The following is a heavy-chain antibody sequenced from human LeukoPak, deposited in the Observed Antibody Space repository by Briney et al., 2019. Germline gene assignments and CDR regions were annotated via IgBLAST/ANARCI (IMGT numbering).Heavy chain of an antibody. CDR1: GGSISSGGYF. Sequence: SQTLSLTCAVSGGSISSGGYFWSWIRQPPGKGLEWIGYIYHSGSTYYNPSLKSRVTIPVDRSKNQFSLKLSSVTAADTAVYYCARGDHYYDSSGAHFDYWGQGTLVTVSS. J-gene: IGHJ4*02. V-gene: IGHV4-30-2*01. CDR2: IYHSGST. CDR3: ARGDHYYDSSGAHFDY. D-gene: IGHD3-22*01.